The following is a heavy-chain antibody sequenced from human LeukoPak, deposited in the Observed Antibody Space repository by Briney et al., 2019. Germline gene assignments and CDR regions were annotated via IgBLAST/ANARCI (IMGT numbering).Heavy chain of an antibody. D-gene: IGHD3-3*01. CDR2: IIPILGTA. V-gene: IGHV1-69*05. CDR3: ACPTGYDFWSGSSFDY. Sequence: SVKVSCKASGGTFSSYAISWVRQAPGQGLEWMGGIIPILGTANYAQKFQGRVTITTDESTSTAYMELSSLRSEDTAVYYCACPTGYDFWSGSSFDYWGQGTLVTVSS. CDR1: GGTFSSYA. J-gene: IGHJ4*02.